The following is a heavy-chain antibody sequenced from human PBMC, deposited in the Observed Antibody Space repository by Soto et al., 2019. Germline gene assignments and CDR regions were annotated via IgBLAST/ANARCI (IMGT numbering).Heavy chain of an antibody. CDR2: IYHTGNA. CDR1: GDSISNSRFY. V-gene: IGHV4-39*01. CDR3: ARDYFDSSDYTTNWFDP. D-gene: IGHD3-22*01. J-gene: IGHJ5*02. Sequence: SETLSLTCSVSGDSISNSRFYWAWIRQPPGEGLEWIGSIYHTGNAYYNPSLKSRVTIFVDTSKNQFSLKLTSVTAADTALYYCARDYFDSSDYTTNWFDPWGQGALVS.